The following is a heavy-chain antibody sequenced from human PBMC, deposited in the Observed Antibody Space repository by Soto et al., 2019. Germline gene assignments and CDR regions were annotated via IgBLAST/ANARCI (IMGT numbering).Heavy chain of an antibody. Sequence: PSETLSLTCTVSGGSISSYYWSWIRQPPGKGLEWIGYIYYSGSTNYNPSLKSRVTISVDTSKNQFSLKLSSVTAADTAVYYCARIRSGGRMWGYFDYWGQGTLVTVSS. CDR1: GGSISSYY. CDR3: ARIRSGGRMWGYFDY. CDR2: IYYSGST. J-gene: IGHJ4*02. V-gene: IGHV4-59*01. D-gene: IGHD2-15*01.